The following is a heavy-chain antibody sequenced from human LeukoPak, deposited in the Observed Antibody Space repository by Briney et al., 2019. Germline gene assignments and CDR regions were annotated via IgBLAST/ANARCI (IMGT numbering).Heavy chain of an antibody. J-gene: IGHJ4*02. CDR2: IDLIDLST. Sequence: GESLRISCEVFGYSFDAFWITWMRQMPGKGLGWMGKIDLIDLSTEYSPSSQGHVTMSVDESVSTAYLQWSSLKASDTAMYYCARVRGAGTYQADYWGQGTQVIVSS. CDR3: ARVRGAGTYQADY. CDR1: GYSFDAFW. V-gene: IGHV5-10-1*01. D-gene: IGHD3-10*01.